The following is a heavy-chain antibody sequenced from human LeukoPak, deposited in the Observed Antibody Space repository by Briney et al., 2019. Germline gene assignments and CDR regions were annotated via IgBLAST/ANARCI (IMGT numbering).Heavy chain of an antibody. CDR2: IYSSGST. J-gene: IGHJ5*02. V-gene: IGHV4-59*08. D-gene: IGHD2-15*01. CDR3: ARHPRSCSGGGTCYSWFDA. CDR1: GDSISSYY. Sequence: PSETLSLTCSVSGDSISSYYWSWIRQPPGKGLEWIGYIYSSGSTKYNTSLKSRVTISIDTSRNQFSLTVHSVTAADTAMYYCARHPRSCSGGGTCYSWFDASGQGTLVTVSS.